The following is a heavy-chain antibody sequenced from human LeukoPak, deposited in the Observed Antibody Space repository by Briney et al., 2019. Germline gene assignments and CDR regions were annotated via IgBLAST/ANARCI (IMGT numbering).Heavy chain of an antibody. D-gene: IGHD6-13*01. CDR1: GGSISSYY. J-gene: IGHJ3*02. CDR3: ARGIAAAAQNAFDI. Sequence: PSETLSLTCTVSGGSISSYYWSWIRQPPGKGLEWIGYIYYSGSTNYNPSLKSRVTISVDTSKNQFSLKLSSVTAADTAVYYCARGIAAAAQNAFDIWGQGTMVTVSS. V-gene: IGHV4-59*01. CDR2: IYYSGST.